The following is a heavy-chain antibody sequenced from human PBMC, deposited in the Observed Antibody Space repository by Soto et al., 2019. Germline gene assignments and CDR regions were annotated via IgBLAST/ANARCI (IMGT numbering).Heavy chain of an antibody. D-gene: IGHD3-10*01. CDR3: AALFWFGDLVFDY. Sequence: HLQLQESGPGLVKPSETLSLTCTVSDDSITSGAYYWGLIRQPPGKALEWIGTIQYRGSTYYNPSLKRRVTMSLDTSKNQFSLRPTSVTAADTAVYFCAALFWFGDLVFDYWGQGTLVTVSS. CDR1: DDSITSGAYY. V-gene: IGHV4-39*01. CDR2: IQYRGST. J-gene: IGHJ4*02.